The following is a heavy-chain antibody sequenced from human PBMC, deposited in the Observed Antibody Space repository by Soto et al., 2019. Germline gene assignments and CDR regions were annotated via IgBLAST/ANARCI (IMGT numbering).Heavy chain of an antibody. CDR3: ARGPFWGYDSSGYYSY. CDR2: IYYSGST. Sequence: SETLSLTCTVSGGSISSGGYYWSWIRQHPGKGLEWIGYIYYSGSTYYNPSLKSRVTISVDTSKNQFSLKLSSVTAADTAVYYCARGPFWGYDSSGYYSYWGQGTLVTVSS. J-gene: IGHJ4*02. D-gene: IGHD3-22*01. V-gene: IGHV4-31*03. CDR1: GGSISSGGYY.